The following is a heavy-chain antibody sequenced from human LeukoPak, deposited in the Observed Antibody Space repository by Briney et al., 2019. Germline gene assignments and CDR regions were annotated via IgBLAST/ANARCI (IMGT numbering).Heavy chain of an antibody. D-gene: IGHD6-13*01. J-gene: IGHJ3*02. Sequence: SETLSLTCTVSGGSISSYYWSLIRQPSGKGLEWIGYIYYSGSTNYNPSLKSRVTISVDTSKNQFSLKLSSVTAADTAVYYCARATSSWSQHAFDIWGQGTMVTVSS. V-gene: IGHV4-59*01. CDR2: IYYSGST. CDR1: GGSISSYY. CDR3: ARATSSWSQHAFDI.